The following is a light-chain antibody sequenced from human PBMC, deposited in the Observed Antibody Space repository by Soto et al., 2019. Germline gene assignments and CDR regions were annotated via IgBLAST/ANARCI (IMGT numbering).Light chain of an antibody. CDR1: QSVSGW. Sequence: DIQMTQSPSTLSASVGDTFTVTCRASQSVSGWLAWYQQKPGEAPKLLIYDASALPRGVPSRFSGSGSGTKFTLTTASLLPDDFATYYWQQYETFSGTFGPGTQVEI. CDR3: QQYETFSGT. V-gene: IGKV1-5*01. CDR2: DAS. J-gene: IGKJ1*01.